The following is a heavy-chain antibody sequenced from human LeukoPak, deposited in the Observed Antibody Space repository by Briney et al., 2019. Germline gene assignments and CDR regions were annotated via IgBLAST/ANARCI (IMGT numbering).Heavy chain of an antibody. Sequence: SETLSLTCTVSGGSMNNGRYYWSWIRQPAGGRLEWIGRIYDSGNTNYNPSLKSRLTMSVATSKNQFSLKLSSVTAADTAVYYCARDSPSSGYFDYWGQGTLVTVSS. J-gene: IGHJ4*02. CDR1: GGSMNNGRYY. D-gene: IGHD3-3*01. CDR3: ARDSPSSGYFDY. V-gene: IGHV4-61*02. CDR2: IYDSGNT.